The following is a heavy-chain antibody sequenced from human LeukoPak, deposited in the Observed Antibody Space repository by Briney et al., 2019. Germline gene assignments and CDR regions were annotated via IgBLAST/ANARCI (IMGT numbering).Heavy chain of an antibody. CDR3: ASTPGWLLLPLGYYYMDV. J-gene: IGHJ6*03. D-gene: IGHD3-22*01. V-gene: IGHV1-69*13. CDR2: IIPIFGRA. Sequence: SVKVSCKASGGTFSSLTINWVRQAPGQGLEWMGGIIPIFGRANYAQKFQGRVTITADDSTSTAYMELSSLRSEDTAVYYCASTPGWLLLPLGYYYMDVWGKGTTVTVSS. CDR1: GGTFSSLT.